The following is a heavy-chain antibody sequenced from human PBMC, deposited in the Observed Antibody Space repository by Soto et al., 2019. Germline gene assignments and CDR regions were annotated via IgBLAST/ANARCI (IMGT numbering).Heavy chain of an antibody. V-gene: IGHV3-23*01. CDR3: TKYLAVAGWGLRQEGVDY. CDR2: ISDNGLYT. CDR1: GFKFRDFA. J-gene: IGHJ4*02. Sequence: GGSLRLSCVASGFKFRDFAMSWVRQAPGKGLEWVASISDNGLYTNVADSVKGRFAASRDNSKNTLYRQTNTQGIEETARYGCTKYLAVAGWGLRQEGVDYRAQGTLVTVSS. D-gene: IGHD6-19*01.